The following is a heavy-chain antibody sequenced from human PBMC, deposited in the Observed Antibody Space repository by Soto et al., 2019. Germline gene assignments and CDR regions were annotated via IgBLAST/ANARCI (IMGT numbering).Heavy chain of an antibody. CDR1: GFTFDDYA. D-gene: IGHD6-13*01. V-gene: IGHV3-9*01. CDR3: AKDRAAAGTHGMDV. Sequence: DVQLVESGGGLVQPGRSLRLSCAASGFTFDDYAMHWVRQTPGKGLEWVSGISWNSGSIGYADSVKGRFTISRDNAKNSLYLQMNSLRAEDTALYYCAKDRAAAGTHGMDVWGQGTTVTVSS. J-gene: IGHJ6*02. CDR2: ISWNSGSI.